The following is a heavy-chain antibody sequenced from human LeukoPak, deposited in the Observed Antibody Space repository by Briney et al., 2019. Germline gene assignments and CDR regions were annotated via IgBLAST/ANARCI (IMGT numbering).Heavy chain of an antibody. D-gene: IGHD1-26*01. V-gene: IGHV4-59*01. Sequence: SETLSLTCTVSGGSISSYYWSWIRQPPGKGLEWIGYIYYSGSTSYNPSLKSRVTVSVDTSKNQFSLKLSSVTAADTAVYYCARGYSGSYGRFDYWGQGTLVTVSS. CDR3: ARGYSGSYGRFDY. CDR2: IYYSGST. CDR1: GGSISSYY. J-gene: IGHJ4*02.